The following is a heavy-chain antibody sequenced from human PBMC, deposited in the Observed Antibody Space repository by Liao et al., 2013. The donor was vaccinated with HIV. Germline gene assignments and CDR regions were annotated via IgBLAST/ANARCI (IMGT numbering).Heavy chain of an antibody. D-gene: IGHD3-3*01. CDR3: ARYYDEEGAFDI. V-gene: IGHV4-34*02. CDR2: INHVGVT. J-gene: IGHJ3*02. Sequence: VQLQQWGAGLLKPSETLSLTCEVKGGSLSGYFWSWIRQSAGQGLEWIGEINHVGVTNYRPSLKGRVTMSADASKSLFSLNLTSVTDADTAVYYCARYYDEEGAFDIWGQGTMVTVSS. CDR1: GGSLSGYF.